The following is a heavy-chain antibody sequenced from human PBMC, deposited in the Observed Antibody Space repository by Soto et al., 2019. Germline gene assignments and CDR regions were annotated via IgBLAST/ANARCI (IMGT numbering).Heavy chain of an antibody. CDR2: IGTAGDT. Sequence: GGSLRLSCAASGFTLSSYDMHWVRQAPGRGLEWVSVIGTAGDTSYRGSVKGRFTISREKANNSLYLQMNSLLAGDTAAYYCARGFGSFYYMDVWGKGTTVTVSS. V-gene: IGHV3-13*01. CDR3: ARGFGSFYYMDV. D-gene: IGHD3-10*01. J-gene: IGHJ6*03. CDR1: GFTLSSYD.